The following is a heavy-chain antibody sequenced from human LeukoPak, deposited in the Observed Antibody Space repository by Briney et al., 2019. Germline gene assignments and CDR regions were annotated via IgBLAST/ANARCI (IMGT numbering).Heavy chain of an antibody. Sequence: VASVKVSCKASGYSFSGFFIHWVRQAPGQGPEWMGWISPNRGDTNYAQKFKGRVTMTRNTSISTAYMELSSLRSEDTAVYYCARVVDTAMVTFAFDIWGQGTMVTVSS. CDR2: ISPNRGDT. V-gene: IGHV1-2*02. CDR1: GYSFSGFF. J-gene: IGHJ3*02. D-gene: IGHD5-18*01. CDR3: ARVVDTAMVTFAFDI.